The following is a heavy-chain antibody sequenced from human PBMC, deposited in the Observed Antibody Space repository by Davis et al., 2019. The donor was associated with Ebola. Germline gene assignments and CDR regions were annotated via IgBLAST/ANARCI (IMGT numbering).Heavy chain of an antibody. J-gene: IGHJ4*02. Sequence: PEGSLRLSCAASGFTFSSYAMHWVRQAPGKGLEWVAVISYDGSNKYYADSVKGRFTISRDNSKNTLYLQMNSLRAEDTAVYYCARATVMDYWGQGTLVTVSS. D-gene: IGHD1-1*01. CDR2: ISYDGSNK. V-gene: IGHV3-30*04. CDR3: ARATVMDY. CDR1: GFTFSSYA.